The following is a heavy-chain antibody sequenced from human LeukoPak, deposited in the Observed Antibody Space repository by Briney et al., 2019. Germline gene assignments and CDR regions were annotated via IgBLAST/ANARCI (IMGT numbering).Heavy chain of an antibody. CDR1: GFTFSSYS. CDR2: ISSSSSTI. CDR3: ARLREPGYSFGYYFYYGMDV. V-gene: IGHV3-48*04. Sequence: GGSLRLSCAASGFTFSSYSMNWVRQAPGKGLEWVSYISSSSSTIYYADSVKGRFAISRDNAKNSLYLQMNSLRAEDTAVYYCARLREPGYSFGYYFYYGMDVWGQGTTVTVSS. J-gene: IGHJ6*02. D-gene: IGHD5-18*01.